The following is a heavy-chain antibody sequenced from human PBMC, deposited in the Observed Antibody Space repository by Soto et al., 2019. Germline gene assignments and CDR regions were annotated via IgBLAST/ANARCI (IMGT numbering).Heavy chain of an antibody. CDR1: GGSISSGGYY. V-gene: IGHV4-31*03. CDR3: ARDSLSGDYAYFDY. Sequence: TSETLSLTCTVSGGSISSGGYYWSWIRQHPGKGLEWIGYIYYSGSTYYNPSLKSRVTISVDTSKNQFSLKLSSVTAADTAVYYCARDSLSGDYAYFDYWGQGTLVTVSS. D-gene: IGHD4-17*01. J-gene: IGHJ4*02. CDR2: IYYSGST.